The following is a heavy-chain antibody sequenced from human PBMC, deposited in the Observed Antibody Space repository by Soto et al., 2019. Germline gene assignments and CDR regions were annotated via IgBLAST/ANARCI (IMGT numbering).Heavy chain of an antibody. CDR2: IYQSGST. J-gene: IGHJ5*02. D-gene: IGHD3-16*01. V-gene: IGHV4-30-2*01. Sequence: TLSLTCAVSCGSISSGGSSWSWIRQPPGKGLEWIGYIYQSGSTYYNPSLKSRVTISLDRSQHQFTLKLSAVTAAHTAVYYCARRGGYKYWFDPWGQGTLVTVSS. CDR3: ARRGGYKYWFDP. CDR1: CGSISSGGSS.